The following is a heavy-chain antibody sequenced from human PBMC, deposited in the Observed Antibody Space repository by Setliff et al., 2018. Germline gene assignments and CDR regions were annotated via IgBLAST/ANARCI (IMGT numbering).Heavy chain of an antibody. J-gene: IGHJ4*02. D-gene: IGHD3-10*01. CDR1: GFTFSSYW. Sequence: SLRLSCAASGFTFSSYWMSWVRQAPGKGLEWVANIKQDGSEKYYVDSVKGRFTISRDNAKNSLYLQMNSLRAKDTAVYYYARVGVLWFGEFDYWGQGTLVTVSS. V-gene: IGHV3-7*03. CDR3: ARVGVLWFGEFDY. CDR2: IKQDGSEK.